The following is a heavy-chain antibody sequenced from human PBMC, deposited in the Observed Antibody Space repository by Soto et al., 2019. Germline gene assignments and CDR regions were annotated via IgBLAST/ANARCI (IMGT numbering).Heavy chain of an antibody. CDR1: GFTFSSYS. V-gene: IGHV3-21*01. J-gene: IGHJ6*03. CDR3: ARGPSEWLGDPKHYYYYYMDV. D-gene: IGHD3-3*01. CDR2: ISSSSSYI. Sequence: EVQLVESGGGLVKPGGSLRLSCAASGFTFSSYSMNWVRQAPGKGLEWVSSISSSSSYIYYVDSVKGRFTISRHNAKNYLYLQMNSLRAEDTAVYYCARGPSEWLGDPKHYYYYYMDVWGKGTTLTVSS.